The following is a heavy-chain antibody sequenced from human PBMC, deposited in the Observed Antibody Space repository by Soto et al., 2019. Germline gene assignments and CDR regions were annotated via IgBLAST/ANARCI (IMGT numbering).Heavy chain of an antibody. V-gene: IGHV4-59*12. D-gene: IGHD1-26*01. Sequence: SETLSLTCTVSGGSISSYYWSWIRQPPGKGLEWIGYIYYSGSTYYNPSLKSRVTISVDTSKNQFSLKLSSVTAADTAVYYCARDRSYHHYNDAGDYWGQGTLVTVSS. CDR1: GGSISSYY. CDR3: ARDRSYHHYNDAGDY. J-gene: IGHJ4*02. CDR2: IYYSGST.